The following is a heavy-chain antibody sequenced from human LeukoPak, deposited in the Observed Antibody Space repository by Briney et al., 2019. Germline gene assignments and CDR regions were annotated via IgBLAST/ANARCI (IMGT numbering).Heavy chain of an antibody. J-gene: IGHJ3*02. V-gene: IGHV1-69*05. CDR2: IIPIFGTA. CDR1: GGTFSSYA. CDR3: AGFLKIAAAGSNGAFDI. Sequence: SVKVSCKASGGTFSSYAISWVRQAPGQGLGWMGGIIPIFGTANYAQKFQGRVTITTDESTSTAYMELSSLRSEDTAVYYCAGFLKIAAAGSNGAFDIWGQGTMVTVSS. D-gene: IGHD6-13*01.